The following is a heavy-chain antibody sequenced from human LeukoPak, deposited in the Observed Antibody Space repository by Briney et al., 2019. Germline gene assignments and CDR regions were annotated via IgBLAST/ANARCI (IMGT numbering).Heavy chain of an antibody. CDR1: GFTFSSYW. CDR2: INSDGSST. J-gene: IGHJ4*02. CDR3: ARPLSGYSSSLGY. D-gene: IGHD6-6*01. V-gene: IGHV3-74*01. Sequence: GGSLGLSCAASGFTFSSYWMHWVRQAPGKGLMWVSRINSDGSSTSYADSVKGRFTISRDNAKNTLYLQMNSLRAEDTAVYYCARPLSGYSSSLGYWGQGTLVTVSS.